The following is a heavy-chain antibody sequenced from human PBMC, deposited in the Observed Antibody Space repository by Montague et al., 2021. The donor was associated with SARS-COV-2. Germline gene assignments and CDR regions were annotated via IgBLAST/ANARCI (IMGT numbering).Heavy chain of an antibody. V-gene: IGHV3-21*01. Sequence: SLRLSCAASGFTFSSYRMNWVRQAPGKGLEWVSSISSSSSYIYYADSVKGRFTISRDNAKNSLYLQMNSLRAEDTAVYYCARGRSYCSSTSSRGCYYYGMDVWGQGTTVTVSS. CDR3: ARGRSYCSSTSSRGCYYYGMDV. CDR2: ISSSSSYI. J-gene: IGHJ6*02. D-gene: IGHD2-2*01. CDR1: GFTFSSYR.